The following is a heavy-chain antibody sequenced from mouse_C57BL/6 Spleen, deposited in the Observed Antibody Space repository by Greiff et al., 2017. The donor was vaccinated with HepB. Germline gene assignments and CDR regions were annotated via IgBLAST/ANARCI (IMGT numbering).Heavy chain of an antibody. CDR2: IDPETGGT. Sequence: VKLMESGAELVRPGASVTLSCKASGYTFTDYEMHWVKQTPVHGLEWIGAIDPETGGTAYNQKFKGKAILTADKSSSTAYMELRSLTSEDSAVYYCTRGNWEADYWGQGTTLTVAS. CDR1: GYTFTDYE. J-gene: IGHJ2*01. V-gene: IGHV1-15*01. D-gene: IGHD4-1*01. CDR3: TRGNWEADY.